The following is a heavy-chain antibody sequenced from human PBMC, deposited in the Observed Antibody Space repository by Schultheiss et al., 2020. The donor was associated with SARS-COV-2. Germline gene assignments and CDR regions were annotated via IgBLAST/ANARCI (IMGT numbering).Heavy chain of an antibody. CDR3: ASTTTVVTHSAFDI. Sequence: GGSLRLSCAASGFTFSSYEMNWVRQAPGKGLEWVAVIWYDGSNKYYADSVKGRFTISRDNAKHSLYLQMNSLRAEDTAVYYCASTTTVVTHSAFDIWGQGTMVTVSS. CDR2: IWYDGSNK. D-gene: IGHD4-23*01. J-gene: IGHJ3*02. CDR1: GFTFSSYE. V-gene: IGHV3-33*08.